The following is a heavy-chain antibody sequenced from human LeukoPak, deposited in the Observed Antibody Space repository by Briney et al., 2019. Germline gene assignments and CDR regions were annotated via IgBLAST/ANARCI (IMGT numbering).Heavy chain of an antibody. Sequence: SETLSLTCTVSGGSISSSSYYWGWIRQPPGKGLEWIGSIYYSGSTYYNPSLKSRVTISVDTSKNQFSLKLSSVTAADTAVYYCARPSPYSGSYYYYYYMDVWGKGTTVTVSS. CDR3: ARPSPYSGSYYYYYYMDV. CDR2: IYYSGST. CDR1: GGSISSSSYY. D-gene: IGHD1-26*01. J-gene: IGHJ6*03. V-gene: IGHV4-39*01.